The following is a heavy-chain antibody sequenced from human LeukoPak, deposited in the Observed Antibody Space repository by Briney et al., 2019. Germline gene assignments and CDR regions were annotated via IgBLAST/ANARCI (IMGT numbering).Heavy chain of an antibody. CDR1: GASLSAFH. J-gene: IGHJ4*02. CDR3: ARKDGDY. CDR2: IHSSGST. Sequence: SETLSLTCPVSGASLSAFHWTWFRQPAGKTLEWIGLIHSSGSTLLNPSLKTRVAMSLDLTKNQLTLRLTSLTAADTAMYYCARKDGDYWGQGTLVTVSS. V-gene: IGHV4-4*07.